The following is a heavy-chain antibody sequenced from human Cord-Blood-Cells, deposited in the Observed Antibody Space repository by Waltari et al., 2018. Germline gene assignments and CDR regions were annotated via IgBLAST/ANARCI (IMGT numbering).Heavy chain of an antibody. CDR1: GGSFSGYY. D-gene: IGHD3-22*01. J-gene: IGHJ3*02. Sequence: HVQLQQWRAGLLKPSATLSLTCAVYGGSFSGYYWSWIRQPPVKGLEWIGEINHSGSTNYNPSLKSRVTRSVDTSKNQFSLKLSSVTAADTAVYYCARGMYYYESSGYYYAFDIWGQGTMVTVSS. V-gene: IGHV4-34*01. CDR2: INHSGST. CDR3: ARGMYYYESSGYYYAFDI.